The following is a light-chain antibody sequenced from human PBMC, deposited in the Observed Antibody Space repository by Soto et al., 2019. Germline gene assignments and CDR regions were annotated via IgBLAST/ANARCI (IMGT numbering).Light chain of an antibody. V-gene: IGKV1-39*01. CDR3: QQGFTTPLT. CDR1: QSIGRF. J-gene: IGKJ4*01. Sequence: DIQMTQSPSSLSASVGDRVTITCRASQSIGRFLNWHQQKPGRAPNVLINVASTLRSGVPSRFSGSGSGTDFNLTINSLEPEDFATYFCQQGFTTPLTFGGGTK. CDR2: VAS.